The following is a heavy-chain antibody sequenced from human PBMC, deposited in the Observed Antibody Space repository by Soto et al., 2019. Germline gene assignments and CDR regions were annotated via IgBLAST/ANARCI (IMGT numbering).Heavy chain of an antibody. CDR1: GYTFTSYY. V-gene: IGHV1-46*01. CDR2: INPSGGST. J-gene: IGHJ3*02. CDR3: ARVGITTSAFDI. D-gene: IGHD3-22*01. Sequence: GASVKVSCKASGYTFTSYYIHWVRQAPGQGLEWMGIINPSGGSTSYPQKFQGRVTMTRDTSTSIVYMELSSLRSEDTAVYYCARVGITTSAFDIWGQGTMVTVSS.